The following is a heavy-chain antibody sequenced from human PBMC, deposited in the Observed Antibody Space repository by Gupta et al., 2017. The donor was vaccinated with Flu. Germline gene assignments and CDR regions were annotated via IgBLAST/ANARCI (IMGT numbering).Heavy chain of an antibody. J-gene: IGHJ4*02. D-gene: IGHD1-26*01. Sequence: PGKGLEWVSAISGSGGSTYYADSVKGRFTISRDNSKNTLYLQMNSLRAEDTAVYYCAKGGRAVSGSYHHFDYWGQGTLVTVSS. CDR2: ISGSGGST. V-gene: IGHV3-23*01. CDR3: AKGGRAVSGSYHHFDY.